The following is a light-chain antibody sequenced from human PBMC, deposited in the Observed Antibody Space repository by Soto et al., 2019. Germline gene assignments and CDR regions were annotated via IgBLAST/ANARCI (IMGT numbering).Light chain of an antibody. CDR3: QQNYRATPWT. J-gene: IGKJ1*01. CDR1: QSISRY. Sequence: DIQMTQSPSSQSASVGDRITITCRASQSISRYLNWYQHKPGKAPKLLINAASSLERGVPSRFSGGRSGTDFTLNISSLQPDDFATYYCQQNYRATPWTFGQGSKVDIK. V-gene: IGKV1-39*01. CDR2: AAS.